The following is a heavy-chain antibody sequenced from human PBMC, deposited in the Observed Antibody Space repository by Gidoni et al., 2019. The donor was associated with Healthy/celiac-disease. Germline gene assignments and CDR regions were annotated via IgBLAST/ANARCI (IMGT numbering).Heavy chain of an antibody. CDR3: AKGRIVVVPAGGMDV. D-gene: IGHD2-2*01. Sequence: QVQLVESGGGVVQPGRSLRLSCAASGFTFSSYGMHWVRKAPGKGLEWVAVISYDGSNKYYADSVKGRFTISRDNSKNTLYLQMNSLRAEDTAVYYCAKGRIVVVPAGGMDVWGQGTTVTVSS. V-gene: IGHV3-30*18. CDR2: ISYDGSNK. J-gene: IGHJ6*02. CDR1: GFTFSSYG.